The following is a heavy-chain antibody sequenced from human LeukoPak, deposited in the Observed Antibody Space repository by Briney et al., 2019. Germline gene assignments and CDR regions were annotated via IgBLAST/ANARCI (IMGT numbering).Heavy chain of an antibody. D-gene: IGHD3-3*01. CDR2: ISSSSSSI. CDR3: ARGAYDFWPCMDV. Sequence: PGGSLRLSCAASGFTFSSYSMNWVRQAPGNGLEWVSYISSSSSSIYYADSVRGRFTISRDNAKNSLYLQMNSLRAEDTAVYYCARGAYDFWPCMDVWGQGTTVTVSS. V-gene: IGHV3-48*01. CDR1: GFTFSSYS. J-gene: IGHJ6*02.